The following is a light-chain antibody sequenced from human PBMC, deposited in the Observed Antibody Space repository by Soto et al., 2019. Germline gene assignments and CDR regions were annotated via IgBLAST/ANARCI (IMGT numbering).Light chain of an antibody. CDR1: ISDIGSHNY. Sequence: QSALTQPASVSGSRGESITVSCSGSISDIGSHNYVSWYPQYPGQAPRLLIYEVQYRPSGVSSRFSGSKSGNTASLTISGLQAADEADYDSASYLTSSPLEVFGTGTKVTVL. CDR3: ASYLTSSPLEV. V-gene: IGLV2-14*01. CDR2: EVQ. J-gene: IGLJ1*01.